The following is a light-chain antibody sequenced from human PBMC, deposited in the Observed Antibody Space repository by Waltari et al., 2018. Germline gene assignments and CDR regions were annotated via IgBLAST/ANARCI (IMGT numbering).Light chain of an antibody. CDR2: KDY. Sequence: QSVLTQPPSASGAPGQEVSISCSGGSTTTTNYVFWYQQFPGTAPNPIVYKDYERPSGVPDRFSASKSGTSASLAISGLRSDDEADYYCATWDDSLNGWVFGGGTKLTVL. J-gene: IGLJ3*02. V-gene: IGLV1-47*01. CDR1: STTTTNY. CDR3: ATWDDSLNGWV.